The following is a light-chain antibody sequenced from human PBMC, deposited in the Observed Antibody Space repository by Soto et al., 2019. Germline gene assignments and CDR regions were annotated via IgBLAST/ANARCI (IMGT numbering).Light chain of an antibody. J-gene: IGLJ2*01. CDR2: GNS. Sequence: QSVLTQPPSVSGAPGQRVTISCTGSSSNFGAGYDVHWYQQLPGTAPKLLIYGNSNRPSGVPDRFSGSKSGTSASLAITGLQAEDEADYYCKSYDSSLSGSVFGGGTQLTVL. CDR3: KSYDSSLSGSV. V-gene: IGLV1-40*01. CDR1: SSNFGAGYD.